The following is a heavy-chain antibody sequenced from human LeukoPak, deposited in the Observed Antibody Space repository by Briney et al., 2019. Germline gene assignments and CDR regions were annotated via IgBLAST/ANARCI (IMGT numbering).Heavy chain of an antibody. D-gene: IGHD6-19*01. CDR3: ARFPGAAVAQDDY. J-gene: IGHJ4*02. CDR2: INPNSGGT. V-gene: IGHV1-2*06. CDR1: GFPFTAYH. Sequence: ASVKLSCQASGFPFTAYHIHWVRQAPGQGLEWMGRINPNSGGTNYAQKFQGRVTMTRDTSISTAYMELSRLRSDDTAVYYCARFPGAAVAQDDYWGQGTLVTVSS.